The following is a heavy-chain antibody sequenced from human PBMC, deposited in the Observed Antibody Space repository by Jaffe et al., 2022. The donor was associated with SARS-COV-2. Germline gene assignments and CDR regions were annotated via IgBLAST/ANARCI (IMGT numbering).Heavy chain of an antibody. CDR1: GFTFSSYA. J-gene: IGHJ4*02. CDR3: AKYEHPITIVVVPAANDY. Sequence: EVQLVESGGGLVQPGGSLRLSCAASGFTFSSYAMSWVRQAPGKGLEWVSAISGSGGSTYYADSVKGRFTISRDNSKNTLYLQMNSLRAEDTAVYYCAKYEHPITIVVVPAANDYWGQGTLVTVSS. V-gene: IGHV3-23*04. D-gene: IGHD2-2*01. CDR2: ISGSGGST.